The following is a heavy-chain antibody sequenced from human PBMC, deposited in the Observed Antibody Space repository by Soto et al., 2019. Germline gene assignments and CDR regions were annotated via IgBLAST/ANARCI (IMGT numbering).Heavy chain of an antibody. V-gene: IGHV4-34*01. CDR1: GGSFSGYY. CDR2: INHSGGS. Sequence: SETLSLTCAVSGGSFSGYYWSWIRQSPGKGLQWIGEINHSGGSNYNPSLKSRVTISVETSKSQFSLKLSSVTAADTAVYYCARGGGVHLPLDYSGQGTLVTVSS. J-gene: IGHJ4*02. D-gene: IGHD1-26*01. CDR3: ARGGGVHLPLDY.